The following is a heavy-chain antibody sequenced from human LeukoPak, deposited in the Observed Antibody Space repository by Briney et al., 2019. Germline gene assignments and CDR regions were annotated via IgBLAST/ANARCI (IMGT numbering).Heavy chain of an antibody. J-gene: IGHJ4*02. CDR3: AKDGEGDYFDY. Sequence: GRSLRLSCAVSGFTFRSYGMHWVRQAPGKGLEWVAVISYDGSNKYYADSVKGRFTISRDNSKNTLYLQMNSLRAEDTAVYYGAKDGEGDYFDYWGQGTLVTVSS. D-gene: IGHD3-16*01. V-gene: IGHV3-30*18. CDR1: GFTFRSYG. CDR2: ISYDGSNK.